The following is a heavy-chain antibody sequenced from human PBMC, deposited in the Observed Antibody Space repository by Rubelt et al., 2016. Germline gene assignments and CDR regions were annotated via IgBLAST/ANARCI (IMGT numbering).Heavy chain of an antibody. V-gene: IGHV1-3*01. J-gene: IGHJ6*02. Sequence: MHWVRQAPGQRLEWMGWINAGNGNTKYSQKFQGRVTITRDTSASTAYMELSSLRSDDTAVYYCARDRFLVVVPAAIPHYYYYYGMDVWGQGTTVTVSS. D-gene: IGHD2-2*02. CDR3: ARDRFLVVVPAAIPHYYYYYGMDV. CDR2: INAGNGNT.